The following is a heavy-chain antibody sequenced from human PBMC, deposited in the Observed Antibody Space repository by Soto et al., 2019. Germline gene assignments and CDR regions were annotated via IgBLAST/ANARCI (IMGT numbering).Heavy chain of an antibody. CDR2: INAGSGRT. J-gene: IGHJ4*02. Sequence: QVPLVQSGAEVKKPGASVRVSCKTSGHTFTNYAIHWVRQAPGQGLEWMGWINAGSGRTEYSQKLQGRVTITRDTSASTAYMDLSSLRSEDTAVYFCARSILGANLPFDYWGQGTLVTVS. CDR3: ARSILGANLPFDY. V-gene: IGHV1-3*01. CDR1: GHTFTNYA. D-gene: IGHD1-26*01.